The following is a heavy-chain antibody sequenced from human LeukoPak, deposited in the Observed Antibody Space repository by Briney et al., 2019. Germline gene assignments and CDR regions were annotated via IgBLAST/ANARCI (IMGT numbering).Heavy chain of an antibody. D-gene: IGHD3-10*02. CDR3: AELGITMIGGV. Sequence: GGSLRLSCATSRFTFSKYYMHWVRQAPGKGLVWGSRINNDGSTTTYADSVKGRFTISRDNAKNTVYLEMNSLRAEDTAVYYCAELGITMIGGVWGKGTTVTISS. CDR2: INNDGSTT. J-gene: IGHJ6*04. CDR1: RFTFSKYY. V-gene: IGHV3-74*01.